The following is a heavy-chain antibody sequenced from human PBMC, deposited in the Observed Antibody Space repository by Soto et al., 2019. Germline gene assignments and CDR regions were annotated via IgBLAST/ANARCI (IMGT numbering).Heavy chain of an antibody. J-gene: IGHJ6*02. Sequence: GGSLRLSCAASGFTVSSNYMSWVRQAPGKGLEWVSVIYSGGSTYYADSVKGKFTISRDNSKNTLYLQMNSLRAEDTAVYYCARDMVRAMDVWGQGTTVTVSS. CDR2: IYSGGST. V-gene: IGHV3-66*01. D-gene: IGHD3-10*01. CDR1: GFTVSSNY. CDR3: ARDMVRAMDV.